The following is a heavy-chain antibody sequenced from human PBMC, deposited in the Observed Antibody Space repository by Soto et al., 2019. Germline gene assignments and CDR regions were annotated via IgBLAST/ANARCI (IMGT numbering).Heavy chain of an antibody. V-gene: IGHV1-18*01. D-gene: IGHD2-15*01. Sequence: QVQLVQSGAEVKKPGASVKVSCKTSGYTFTTYGINWVRQAPGQGLEWMGWISAYNGNTKYAQNLQGRVTMTTDTSTSTAYMELRSLRSDDTAIYYCAREARSDIVVVVNWFDPWGLGTLVTVSS. CDR3: AREARSDIVVVVNWFDP. CDR1: GYTFTTYG. J-gene: IGHJ5*02. CDR2: ISAYNGNT.